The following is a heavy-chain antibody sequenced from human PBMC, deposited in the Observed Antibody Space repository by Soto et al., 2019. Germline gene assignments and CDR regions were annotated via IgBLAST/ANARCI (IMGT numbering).Heavy chain of an antibody. V-gene: IGHV1-18*01. CDR2: ISTYNGKT. J-gene: IGHJ2*01. Sequence: ASVKVSCKASGYTFTSYGISWVRQAPGQGLEWMGWISTYNGKTNYAQKLQGRVTITTDTSTSTAYMELSSLRSEDTAVYYCARSAGHRYFDLWGRGTLVTVSS. CDR3: ARSAGHRYFDL. CDR1: GYTFTSYG.